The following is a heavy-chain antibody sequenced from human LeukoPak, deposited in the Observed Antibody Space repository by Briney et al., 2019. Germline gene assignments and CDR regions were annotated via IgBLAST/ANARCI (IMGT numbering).Heavy chain of an antibody. CDR1: GYSISSGYY. Sequence: SETLSLTCAVSGYSISSGYYWGWIRQPPGKGLEGIGSIYHSGSTYYNPSLKSRVPISVDTSKNQFSLKLSSVTAADTAVYYCASSLVVIATNWFDPWGQGTLVTVSS. CDR3: ASSLVVIATNWFDP. V-gene: IGHV4-38-2*01. J-gene: IGHJ5*02. D-gene: IGHD2-21*01. CDR2: IYHSGST.